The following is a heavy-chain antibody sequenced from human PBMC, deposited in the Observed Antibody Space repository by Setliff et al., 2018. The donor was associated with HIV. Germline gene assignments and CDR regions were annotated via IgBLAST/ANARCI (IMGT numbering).Heavy chain of an antibody. CDR3: ARVRMITLGGVPYYYGMDV. CDR1: GASISSNNW. V-gene: IGHV3-7*01. CDR2: IKEDGSET. Sequence: ETLSLTCAVSGASISSNNWWTWVRQPPGKGLEWVANIKEDGSETYYVDSVEGRFTISRDNAKNTLYLQMNSLRAEDTALYYCARVRMITLGGVPYYYGMDVWGQGTTVTVSS. D-gene: IGHD3-16*01. J-gene: IGHJ6*02.